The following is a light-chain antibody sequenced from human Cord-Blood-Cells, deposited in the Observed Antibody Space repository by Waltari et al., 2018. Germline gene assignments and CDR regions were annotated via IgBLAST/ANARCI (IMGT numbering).Light chain of an antibody. CDR1: QSISSY. V-gene: IGKV1-39*01. J-gene: IGKJ2*03. CDR2: AAS. CDR3: QQSYSTPYS. Sequence: DIPMTQSPSSLSAPVGDRVTITCRASQSISSYLNWYQQKPGKAAKLLIYAASSLQSGVPSRFSGSGSGTDFTLTISSLQPEDFATYYCQQSYSTPYSFGQGTKLESK.